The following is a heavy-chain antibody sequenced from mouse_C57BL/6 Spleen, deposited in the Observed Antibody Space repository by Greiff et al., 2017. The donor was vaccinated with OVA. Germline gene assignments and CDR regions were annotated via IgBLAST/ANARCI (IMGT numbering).Heavy chain of an antibody. CDR2: ISSGSSTI. CDR3: ARKVRFITTVVATEAMDY. V-gene: IGHV5-17*01. J-gene: IGHJ4*01. D-gene: IGHD1-1*01. CDR1: GFTFSDYG. Sequence: EVQRVESGGGLVKPGGSLKLSCAASGFTFSDYGMHWVRQAPEKGLEWVVYISSGSSTIYYADTVKGRFTISRDNAKNTLFLQMTSLRSEDTAMYYCARKVRFITTVVATEAMDYWGQGTSVTVSS.